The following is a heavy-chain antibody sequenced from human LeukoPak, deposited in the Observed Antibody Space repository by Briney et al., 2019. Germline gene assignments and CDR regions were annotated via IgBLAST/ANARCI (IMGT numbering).Heavy chain of an antibody. Sequence: SETLSLTCTVSGGSISSYYWSWIRQPPGKGLEWIGYIYYSGSTNYNPSLKSRVTISVDTSKNQFSLKLSSVTAADTAVYYCARLRRNTGWSREFGYWGRGTQVTVSS. CDR1: GGSISSYY. D-gene: IGHD3-9*01. CDR3: ARLRRNTGWSREFGY. V-gene: IGHV4-59*01. J-gene: IGHJ4*02. CDR2: IYYSGST.